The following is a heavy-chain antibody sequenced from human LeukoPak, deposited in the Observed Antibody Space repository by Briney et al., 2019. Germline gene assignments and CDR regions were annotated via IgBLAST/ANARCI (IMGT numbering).Heavy chain of an antibody. Sequence: GGSLRLSCAASGFTFSSYAMSWVRRAAGKGLEWVSSIRGSGASTHYADSMKGRFTISRDNSKNTLYLQMNSLRADDTAIYYCAKSRLSVADYYFDYWGQGTLVTVSS. CDR1: GFTFSSYA. D-gene: IGHD4-23*01. V-gene: IGHV3-23*01. CDR3: AKSRLSVADYYFDY. CDR2: IRGSGAST. J-gene: IGHJ4*02.